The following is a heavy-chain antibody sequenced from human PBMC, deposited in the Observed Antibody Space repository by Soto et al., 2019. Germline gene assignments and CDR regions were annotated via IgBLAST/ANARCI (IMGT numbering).Heavy chain of an antibody. J-gene: IGHJ6*04. CDR3: ARDLRYGSGPPDSEYGMDV. D-gene: IGHD3-10*01. V-gene: IGHV1-69*13. Sequence: SVKVSSKASGGTFSSYAISWVRQAPGQGLEWMGGIIPIFGTANYAQKFQGRVTITAHESTSTAYMELSSLRSEDTAVYYCARDLRYGSGPPDSEYGMDVWGKGTXVTVSS. CDR2: IIPIFGTA. CDR1: GGTFSSYA.